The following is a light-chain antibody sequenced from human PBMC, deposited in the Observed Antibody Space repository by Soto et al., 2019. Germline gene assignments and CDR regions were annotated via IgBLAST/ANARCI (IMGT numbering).Light chain of an antibody. CDR1: QSLNNW. J-gene: IGKJ1*01. V-gene: IGKV1-5*03. CDR2: KAY. CDR3: QQYNSYSWT. Sequence: DIQMTQSPSTLSASVGDRVTITCRASQSLNNWLAWYQQKPGKAPKLLSYKAYSLESGVPSRFSGSGSGTEFTLTISSLQPDDFATYYFQQYNSYSWTFGQGTKVDIK.